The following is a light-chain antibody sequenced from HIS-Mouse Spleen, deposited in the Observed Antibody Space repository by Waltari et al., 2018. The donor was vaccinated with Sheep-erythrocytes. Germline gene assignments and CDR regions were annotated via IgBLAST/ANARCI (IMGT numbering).Light chain of an antibody. CDR1: SSDVGGYNY. Sequence: SALTQPPSASGSPGQSVTISCTGPSSDVGGYNYVYWYQQHPGKAPKLMIYEVSKRPSGVPDRFSGSKSGNTASLTVSGLQAEDEADYYCSSYAGSNNYVFGTGTKVTVL. V-gene: IGLV2-8*01. J-gene: IGLJ1*01. CDR3: SSYAGSNNYV. CDR2: EVS.